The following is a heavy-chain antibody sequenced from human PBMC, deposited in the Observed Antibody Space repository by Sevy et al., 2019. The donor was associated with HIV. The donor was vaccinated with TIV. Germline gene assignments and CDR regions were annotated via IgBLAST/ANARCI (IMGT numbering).Heavy chain of an antibody. V-gene: IGHV4-59*08. CDR1: GGSITSLY. Sequence: SETLSLTCTVSGGSITSLYWNWIRQPPGKGLEWIANIYYNGHINYNPSLKSRVTLSLDTSKNQFSLRLSTVNAAETAMYYCAGENAWGRGYSWGQGTLVTVSS. CDR2: IYYNGHI. J-gene: IGHJ4*02. CDR3: AGENAWGRGYS. D-gene: IGHD1-26*01.